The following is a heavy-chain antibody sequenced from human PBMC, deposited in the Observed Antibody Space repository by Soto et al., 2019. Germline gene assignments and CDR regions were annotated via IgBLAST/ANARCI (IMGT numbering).Heavy chain of an antibody. CDR3: ARTWGYACSGGSCYGTDYYYYYGMDV. D-gene: IGHD2-15*01. Sequence: TGGSLRLSCASSGFTFSSYAMHWVRQAPGKGLEWVAVISYDGSNKYYADSVKGRFTISRDNSKNTLYLQMNSLRAEDTAVYYCARTWGYACSGGSCYGTDYYYYYGMDVWGQGTTVTVSS. CDR2: ISYDGSNK. V-gene: IGHV3-30-3*01. CDR1: GFTFSSYA. J-gene: IGHJ6*02.